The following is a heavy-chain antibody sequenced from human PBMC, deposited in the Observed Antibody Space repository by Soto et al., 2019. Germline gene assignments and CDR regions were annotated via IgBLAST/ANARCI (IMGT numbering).Heavy chain of an antibody. J-gene: IGHJ6*02. CDR3: AREGAGLYYYYYGIDV. D-gene: IGHD6-19*01. Sequence: QVQLVQSGAEVKTPGASVKVSCKASGYTFTKYAISWMRQAPGQVLEWVGWISVYNGNTKYAENLQGRVTVTTDTSTTTVYMELGSLRSDDTDVYYCAREGAGLYYYYYGIDVWGQGTTVTVPS. V-gene: IGHV1-18*01. CDR2: ISVYNGNT. CDR1: GYTFTKYA.